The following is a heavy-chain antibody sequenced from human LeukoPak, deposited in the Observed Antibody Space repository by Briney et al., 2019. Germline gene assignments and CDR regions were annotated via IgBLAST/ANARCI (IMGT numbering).Heavy chain of an antibody. Sequence: PGGSLRLSCAASGFTFDDYAMHWVRQAPGKGLEWVSGISWNSVNIGHEDSVKGRFTISRDNAKNSLHLQMNSLRSEDTAVYYCARGLKTGSSDDTDYWGQGTLVTVSS. D-gene: IGHD6-19*01. CDR2: ISWNSVNI. J-gene: IGHJ4*02. CDR3: ARGLKTGSSDDTDY. V-gene: IGHV3-9*01. CDR1: GFTFDDYA.